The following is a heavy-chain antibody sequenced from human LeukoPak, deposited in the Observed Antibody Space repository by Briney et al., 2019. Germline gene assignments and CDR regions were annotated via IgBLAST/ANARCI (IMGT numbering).Heavy chain of an antibody. V-gene: IGHV3-73*01. Sequence: GGSLRLSCAAPGFTFSGSAMHWVRQASGKGLEWVGRIRSKANSYATAYAASVKGRFTISRDDSKNTAYLQMNSLKTEDTAVYYCTRHSDTVTTRYYYYYYGMDVWGQGTTVTVSS. CDR2: IRSKANSYAT. J-gene: IGHJ6*02. CDR3: TRHSDTVTTRYYYYYYGMDV. D-gene: IGHD4-17*01. CDR1: GFTFSGSA.